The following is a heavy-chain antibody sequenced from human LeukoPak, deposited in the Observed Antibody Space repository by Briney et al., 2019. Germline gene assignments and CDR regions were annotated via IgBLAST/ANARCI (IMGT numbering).Heavy chain of an antibody. CDR3: ARERYCSSTSCRYRGYFDY. Sequence: GASVKVSCKASGGTFSSYAISWVRQAPGQGLELMGGIIPIFGTANYAQKFQGRVTITADESTSTAYMELSSLRSEDTAVYYCARERYCSSTSCRYRGYFDYWGQGTLVTVSS. CDR1: GGTFSSYA. V-gene: IGHV1-69*13. D-gene: IGHD2-2*01. J-gene: IGHJ4*02. CDR2: IIPIFGTA.